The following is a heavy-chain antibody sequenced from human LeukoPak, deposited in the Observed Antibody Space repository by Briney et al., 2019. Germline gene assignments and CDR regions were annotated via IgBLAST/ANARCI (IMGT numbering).Heavy chain of an antibody. CDR2: TYYSGST. Sequence: PSETLSLTCTVSGGSISSYYWSWIRQPPGKGLEWIGYTYYSGSTNYNPSLKSRVTISVDTSKNQFSLKLSSVTAADTAVYYCARDLRTGIVDYWGQGTLVTVSS. CDR3: ARDLRTGIVDY. J-gene: IGHJ4*02. V-gene: IGHV4-59*01. CDR1: GGSISSYY. D-gene: IGHD7-27*01.